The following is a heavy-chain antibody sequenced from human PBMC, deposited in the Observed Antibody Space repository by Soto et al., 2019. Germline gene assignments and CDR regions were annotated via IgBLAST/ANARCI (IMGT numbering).Heavy chain of an antibody. V-gene: IGHV3-23*01. CDR2: ITDSGDIT. CDR1: GFAFGNSP. CDR3: AKRSSPPYCDGDCSTGGHIDH. J-gene: IGHJ4*02. Sequence: VQVLESGGGLVQRGGSLKLSCTASGFAFGNSPIIWVRQAPGQGLEWVSLITDSGDITLNGDSVKGRFTISRDNYNNKLFLQMNSLRAEDTAKYYCAKRSSPPYCDGDCSTGGHIDHWGQGAVVTVSS. D-gene: IGHD2-21*01.